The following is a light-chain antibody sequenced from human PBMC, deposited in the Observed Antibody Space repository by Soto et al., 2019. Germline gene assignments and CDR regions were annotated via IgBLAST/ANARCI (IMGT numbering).Light chain of an antibody. CDR3: NSYTSSNTLI. CDR1: SSNIGTYT. Sequence: QSVLTQPPSASGTPGQRVTISCSGTSSNIGTYTVNWYQQLPGTAPKLLIYTDYQRPSGVPDRFSGSKSGTSASLAINGLHSEDEADYYCNSYTSSNTLIFGTATKLTVL. CDR2: TDY. V-gene: IGLV1-44*01. J-gene: IGLJ1*01.